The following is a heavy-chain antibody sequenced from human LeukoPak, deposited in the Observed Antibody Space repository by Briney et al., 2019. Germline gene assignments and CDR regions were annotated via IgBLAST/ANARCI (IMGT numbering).Heavy chain of an antibody. D-gene: IGHD3-3*01. CDR2: IFYCGSA. CDR3: ARHFHYDFWSGYYRQNRQNRDHFYYMDV. J-gene: IGHJ6*03. CDR1: GGSMRNENYD. Sequence: PSETLSPTCTISGGSMRNENYDWGWIRQPPGKGLEWIGSIFYCGSADYNPSLQSRVTMSVETSNNQLSLKLSSVTAADTAVYYCARHFHYDFWSGYYRQNRQNRDHFYYMDVWGKGITVTVSS. V-gene: IGHV4-39*01.